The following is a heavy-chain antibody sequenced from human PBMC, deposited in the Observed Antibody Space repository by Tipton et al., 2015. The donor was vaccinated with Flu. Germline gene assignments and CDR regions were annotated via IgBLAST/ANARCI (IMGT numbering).Heavy chain of an antibody. CDR2: IKQDGSER. J-gene: IGHJ4*02. V-gene: IGHV3-7*01. CDR1: GFTFSSYW. CDR3: AGGHGWVIGQ. Sequence: GSLRLSCAASGFTFSSYWMNWVRQAPGKGLEWVANIKQDGSERNYVNSVKGRFTISRDNAKNTLFLQMNNLRVEDTAVYYCAGGHGWVIGQWGQGTLVTVSS. D-gene: IGHD3-22*01.